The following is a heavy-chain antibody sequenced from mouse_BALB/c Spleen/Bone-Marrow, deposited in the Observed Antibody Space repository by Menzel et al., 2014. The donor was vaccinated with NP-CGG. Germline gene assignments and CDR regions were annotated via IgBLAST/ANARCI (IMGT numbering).Heavy chain of an antibody. Sequence: EVQLQESGPELVKPGASVKISCKASGYSFTGYFMNWVMQSHGKSLEGIGRINPYNGDTFYNQKFKGKATLTVDKSPSTAHVELRSLASEDSAVYYCARGGLLRATDYWGQGTSVTVSS. CDR3: ARGGLLRATDY. CDR2: INPYNGDT. J-gene: IGHJ4*01. CDR1: GYSFTGYF. D-gene: IGHD2-3*01. V-gene: IGHV1-20*02.